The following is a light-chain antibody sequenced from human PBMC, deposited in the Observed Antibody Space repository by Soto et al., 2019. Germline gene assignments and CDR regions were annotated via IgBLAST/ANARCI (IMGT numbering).Light chain of an antibody. CDR1: SSNIGAGYD. V-gene: IGLV1-40*01. J-gene: IGLJ3*02. CDR2: GNS. CDR3: QSYASSLSGWV. Sequence: SVLTQPPSVSGAPGQRVTISCTGSSSNIGAGYDVHWYQQLPGTAPKLLIYGNSNRPSGVPDRFSGSKSGTSASLAITGLQAEDEADYYCQSYASSLSGWVFGGGTTPAVL.